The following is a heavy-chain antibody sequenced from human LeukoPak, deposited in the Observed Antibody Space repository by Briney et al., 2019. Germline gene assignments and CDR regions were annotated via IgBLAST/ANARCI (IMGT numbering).Heavy chain of an antibody. Sequence: QPGGSLRLSCAASGFTISSYTMSWGRQAPGEGMEWVSYISSSSSTIYYADSVKGRFTISRDNAKNSLYLQMNSLRAEDTAVYYCAELGITMIGGVWGKGTTVTISS. CDR1: GFTISSYT. J-gene: IGHJ6*04. V-gene: IGHV3-48*04. CDR3: AELGITMIGGV. D-gene: IGHD3-10*02. CDR2: ISSSSSTI.